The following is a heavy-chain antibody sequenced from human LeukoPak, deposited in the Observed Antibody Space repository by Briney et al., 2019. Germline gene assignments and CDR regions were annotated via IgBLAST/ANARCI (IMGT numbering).Heavy chain of an antibody. CDR3: ASGKWKNGYYMDV. D-gene: IGHD1/OR15-1a*01. CDR2: ISSSSGNII. V-gene: IGHV3-48*04. CDR1: GFIFRSYS. Sequence: GGSLRLSCVASGFIFRSYSMNWVRQAPGKGLEWVSYISSSSGNIIYYADSVKGRFTISRDNAKNSLYLQMNSLRVEDTAVYYCASGKWKNGYYMDVWGKGTTITVSS. J-gene: IGHJ6*03.